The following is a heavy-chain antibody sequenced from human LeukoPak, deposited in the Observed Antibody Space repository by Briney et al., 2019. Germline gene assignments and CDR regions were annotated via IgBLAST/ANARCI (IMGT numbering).Heavy chain of an antibody. Sequence: GASVKVSCKASGYTFTRYAISWVRQAPGQGLEWMGWINPNSGGTNYAQKFQGRVTMTRDTSISTAYMELSRLRSDDTAVYYCARDRTMVRGVIGYWGQGTLVTVSS. D-gene: IGHD3-10*01. J-gene: IGHJ4*02. CDR3: ARDRTMVRGVIGY. CDR1: GYTFTRYA. CDR2: INPNSGGT. V-gene: IGHV1-2*02.